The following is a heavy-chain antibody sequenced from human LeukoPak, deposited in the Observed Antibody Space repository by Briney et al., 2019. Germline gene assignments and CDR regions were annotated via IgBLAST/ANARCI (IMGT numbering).Heavy chain of an antibody. CDR2: IFNSDGST. CDR3: AKGAHFDY. V-gene: IGHV3-23*01. J-gene: IGHJ4*02. Sequence: GGFLRLSCAASGFPFSTYDMSWGRQAPGKGLEWVSVIFNSDGSTYYADSVKGRFTISRDNSKNTLYLQMNSLRAEDTAVYYCAKGAHFDYWGQGTLVTVSS. CDR1: GFPFSTYD.